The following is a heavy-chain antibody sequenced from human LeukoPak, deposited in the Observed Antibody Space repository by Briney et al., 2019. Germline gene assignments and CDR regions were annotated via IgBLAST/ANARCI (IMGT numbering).Heavy chain of an antibody. CDR1: GGSFSSSSYY. CDR2: IYYSGST. CDR3: ASMHTGSFLFDF. V-gene: IGHV4-39*01. Sequence: SETLSLTCTVSGGSFSSSSYYWGWIRQPPGKGLEWIGSIYYSGSTYYNPSLKSRVTISVDTSKNQLSLKLSSVTAADTALYYCASMHTGSFLFDFWGQGTLVTVSS. D-gene: IGHD1-26*01. J-gene: IGHJ4*02.